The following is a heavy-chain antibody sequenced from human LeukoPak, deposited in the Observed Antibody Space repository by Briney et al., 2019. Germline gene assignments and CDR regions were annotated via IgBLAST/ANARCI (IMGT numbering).Heavy chain of an antibody. CDR1: GFTFSSYS. V-gene: IGHV3-21*01. Sequence: GGSLRLSCAASGFTFSSYSMNWVRQAPGKGLEWVSSISSSSSYIYYADSVKGRFTISRDNAKNSLYPQMNSLRAEDTAVYCCARVIGMATILPSSSDAFDIWGQGTMVTVSS. D-gene: IGHD5-24*01. CDR2: ISSSSSYI. J-gene: IGHJ3*02. CDR3: ARVIGMATILPSSSDAFDI.